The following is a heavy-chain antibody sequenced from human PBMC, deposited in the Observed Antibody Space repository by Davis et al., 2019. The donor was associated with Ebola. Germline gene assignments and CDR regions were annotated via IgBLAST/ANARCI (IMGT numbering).Heavy chain of an antibody. Sequence: GESLKISCTASGFTFSSNWMHWVRQGPGKGLVWVSRINSDGSSTSYADSVKGRFTISRDNAKNTLYLQKNSLRVEDTAVYYCAREMATTNDAFDIWGQGTMVSVSS. V-gene: IGHV3-74*01. CDR2: INSDGSST. D-gene: IGHD5-24*01. J-gene: IGHJ3*02. CDR1: GFTFSSNW. CDR3: AREMATTNDAFDI.